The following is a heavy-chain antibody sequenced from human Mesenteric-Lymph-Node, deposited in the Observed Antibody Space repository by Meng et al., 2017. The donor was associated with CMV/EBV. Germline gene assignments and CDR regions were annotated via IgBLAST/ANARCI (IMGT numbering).Heavy chain of an antibody. V-gene: IGHV1-8*02. CDR2: MNPNSGNT. D-gene: IGHD3-10*01. CDR3: AVWASRAEGRDY. J-gene: IGHJ4*02. Sequence: ASVKVSCKASGYTFTSYDINWVRQDTGQGLEWMGWMNPNSGNTGYAQKFQGRVTMTRNTSISTAYMELSSLRSEDTAVYYCAVWASRAEGRDYWGQGTLVTVSS. CDR1: GYTFTSYD.